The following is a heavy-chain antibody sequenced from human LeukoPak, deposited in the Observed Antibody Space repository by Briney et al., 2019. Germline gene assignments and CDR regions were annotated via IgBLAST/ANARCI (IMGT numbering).Heavy chain of an antibody. CDR3: ARGTYCTSTRCESDAFDI. D-gene: IGHD2-2*01. J-gene: IGHJ3*02. V-gene: IGHV3-13*01. CDR1: GFTFSSYD. Sequence: PGGSLRLSCAASGFTFSSYDMHWVRQATGKGLEWVSAIGTAGDSYYPGSVKGRFTVSRENAKNSLYLQMNSLRAGDTAVYYCARGTYCTSTRCESDAFDIWGQGTMVTVSS. CDR2: IGTAGDS.